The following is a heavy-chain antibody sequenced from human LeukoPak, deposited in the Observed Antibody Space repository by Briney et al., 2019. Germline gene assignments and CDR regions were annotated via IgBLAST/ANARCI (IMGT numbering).Heavy chain of an antibody. Sequence: SETLSLTCSVSGDSISSSSYYWGWIRQPPGKGLEWNGSIYYSGSTYYNPSLQSRVTISVDTSKNQFSLKLNSVTAADTAVYYCASFYCSGGSCYQYFSYYYMDVWGKGTTVTISS. CDR1: GDSISSSSYY. CDR3: ASFYCSGGSCYQYFSYYYMDV. CDR2: IYYSGST. J-gene: IGHJ6*03. V-gene: IGHV4-39*01. D-gene: IGHD2-15*01.